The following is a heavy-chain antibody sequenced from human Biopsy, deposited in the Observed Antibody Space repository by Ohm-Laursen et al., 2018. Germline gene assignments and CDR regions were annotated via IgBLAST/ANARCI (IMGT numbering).Heavy chain of an antibody. J-gene: IGHJ4*01. Sequence: SLRLSCAASRFIFSDYGMHWVRQAPGKGLEWVSGISGSSNNIIYADSVRGRFTISRDNAKSSLYLEMNSLRSEDTAFYYCTKRRTAVRPFDSWGHGTLVTVSS. CDR2: ISGSSNNI. CDR1: RFIFSDYG. V-gene: IGHV3-9*01. CDR3: TKRRTAVRPFDS. D-gene: IGHD6-25*01.